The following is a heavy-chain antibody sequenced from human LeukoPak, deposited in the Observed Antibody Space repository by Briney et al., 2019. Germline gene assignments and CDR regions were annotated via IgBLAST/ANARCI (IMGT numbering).Heavy chain of an antibody. Sequence: GGSLRLSCAASGFTFSSYGMHWVRQAPGKGLEWVAVIWYDGSNKYYADSVKGRFTISRDNSKNTLYLQMNSLRAEDTAVYYCAKATYDFWSGYYFDYWGQGTLVTVSS. D-gene: IGHD3-3*01. CDR3: AKATYDFWSGYYFDY. J-gene: IGHJ4*02. V-gene: IGHV3-33*06. CDR2: IWYDGSNK. CDR1: GFTFSSYG.